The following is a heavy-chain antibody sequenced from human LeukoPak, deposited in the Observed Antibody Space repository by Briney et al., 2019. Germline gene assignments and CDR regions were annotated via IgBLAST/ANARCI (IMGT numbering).Heavy chain of an antibody. J-gene: IGHJ3*02. D-gene: IGHD5-12*01. CDR3: ARVVATIQSDAFDI. CDR2: ISSSSSYI. Sequence: TGGSLRLSCAASGFTFSSYSMNWVRQAPGKGLEWVSSISSSSSYIYYADSVKGRFTISRDNAKNSLYLQMNSLRAEDTAVYYCARVVATIQSDAFDIWGQGTMVTVSS. V-gene: IGHV3-21*01. CDR1: GFTFSSYS.